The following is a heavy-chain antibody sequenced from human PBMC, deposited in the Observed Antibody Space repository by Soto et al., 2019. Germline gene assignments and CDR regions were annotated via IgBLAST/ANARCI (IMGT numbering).Heavy chain of an antibody. CDR2: IIPIFGTA. J-gene: IGHJ5*02. CDR3: ARTNTRHPSNWFDP. Sequence: VASVKVSCKASGGTFSSYAISWVRQAPGQGLEWMGGIIPIFGTANYAQKFQGRVTITADESTSTAYMELSSLRSEDTAVYYCARTNTRHPSNWFDPWGQGTLVTVSS. CDR1: GGTFSSYA. V-gene: IGHV1-69*13.